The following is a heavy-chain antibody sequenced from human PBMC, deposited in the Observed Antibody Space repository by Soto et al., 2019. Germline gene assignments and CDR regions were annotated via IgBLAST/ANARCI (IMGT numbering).Heavy chain of an antibody. CDR3: ARGSLRGYSGYDTIDY. D-gene: IGHD5-12*01. V-gene: IGHV3-48*02. CDR1: GFTFSSYS. Sequence: GGSLRLSCAASGFTFSSYSMNWVRQAPWKGLEWVSYISSSSSTIYYADSVKGRFTISRDNAKNSLYLQMNSLRDEDTAVYYCARGSLRGYSGYDTIDYWGQGTLVTVSS. CDR2: ISSSSSTI. J-gene: IGHJ4*02.